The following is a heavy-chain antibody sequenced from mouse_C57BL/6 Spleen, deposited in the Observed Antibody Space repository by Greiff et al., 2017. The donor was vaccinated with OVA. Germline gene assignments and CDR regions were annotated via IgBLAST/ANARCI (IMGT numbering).Heavy chain of an antibody. CDR1: GYAFTNYL. D-gene: IGHD3-3*01. Sequence: VQLQQSGAELVRPGTSVKLSCKASGYAFTNYLIEWVKQRPGQGLEWIGVINPGSGGTNYNEKFKGKATLTADKSSSTAYMQLSSLTSEDSAVYFCARSEDMTYWGQGTLVTVSA. CDR3: ARSEDMTY. CDR2: INPGSGGT. V-gene: IGHV1-54*01. J-gene: IGHJ3*01.